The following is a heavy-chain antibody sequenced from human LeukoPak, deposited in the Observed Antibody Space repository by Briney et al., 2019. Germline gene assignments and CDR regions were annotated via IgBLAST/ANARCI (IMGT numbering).Heavy chain of an antibody. CDR2: IFPDDSDT. CDR3: ARRDPTTVTAFDY. V-gene: IGHV5-51*01. D-gene: IGHD4-17*01. Sequence: GESLKISCRFSGFDFTRDWIGWVRLMPGKGLEWMGIIFPDDSDTRYSPSFQGQVTLSADRSISTAYLQWSSLKASDTAIYYCARRDPTTVTAFDYWGQGTLVTVSS. J-gene: IGHJ4*02. CDR1: GFDFTRDW.